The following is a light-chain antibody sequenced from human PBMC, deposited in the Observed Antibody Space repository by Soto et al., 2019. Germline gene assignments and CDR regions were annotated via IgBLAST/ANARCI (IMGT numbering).Light chain of an antibody. CDR2: AAS. V-gene: IGKV1-39*01. Sequence: DIQITQSPSSLSSSVLERFTITCRAGQYIGRYLNWYQQKPGKAPKLLIYAASSLHSGVPSRFSGSGSGTDFTLTISSLQPEDFATYSCQQTYRTPLTFGGGTKVDIK. CDR3: QQTYRTPLT. J-gene: IGKJ4*01. CDR1: QYIGRY.